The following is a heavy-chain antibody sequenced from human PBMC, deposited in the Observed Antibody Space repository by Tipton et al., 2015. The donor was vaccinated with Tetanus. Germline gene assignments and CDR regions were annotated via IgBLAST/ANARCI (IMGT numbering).Heavy chain of an antibody. D-gene: IGHD4-17*01. J-gene: IGHJ4*02. V-gene: IGHV3-33*06. CDR1: GITLSDFG. CDR3: AKDPPYGDYEVGY. Sequence: SLRLSCAASGITLSDFGMHWVRQAPGKGLEWVAVIWYDGINKHYADSVKGRFTISRDNSKNTLYLQMNSLRAEDTAVYYCAKDPPYGDYEVGYWGQGTLVTVSS. CDR2: IWYDGINK.